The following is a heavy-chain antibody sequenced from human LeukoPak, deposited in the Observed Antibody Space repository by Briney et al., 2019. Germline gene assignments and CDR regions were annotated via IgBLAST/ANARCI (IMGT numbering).Heavy chain of an antibody. CDR3: ARRAGAYTHPYDY. Sequence: GGSLRLSCAASGFTFSSYSMNWVRQAPGKGLEWVSYISSSSSTIYYADSVKGRFTISRDNAKNSLYLQMNSLRAEDTAVYYCARRAGAYTHPYDYWGQGTLVTVS. D-gene: IGHD3-16*01. CDR2: ISSSSSTI. J-gene: IGHJ4*02. V-gene: IGHV3-48*01. CDR1: GFTFSSYS.